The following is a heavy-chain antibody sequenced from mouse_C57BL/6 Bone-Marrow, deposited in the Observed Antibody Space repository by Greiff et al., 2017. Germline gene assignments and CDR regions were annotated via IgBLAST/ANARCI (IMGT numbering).Heavy chain of an antibody. J-gene: IGHJ3*01. Sequence: VQLQQPGAELVKPGASVKLSCKASGYTFTSYWMQWVKQRPGQGLEWIGEIDPSDSYTNYNQKIKGKATLTVDTSSSTAYMQLSSLTSEDSAVYYCASGLYYYGSRAYWGQGTLVTVSA. V-gene: IGHV1-50*01. D-gene: IGHD1-1*01. CDR3: ASGLYYYGSRAY. CDR2: IDPSDSYT. CDR1: GYTFTSYW.